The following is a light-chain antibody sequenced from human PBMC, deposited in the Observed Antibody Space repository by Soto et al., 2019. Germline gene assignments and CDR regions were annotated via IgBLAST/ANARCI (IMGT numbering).Light chain of an antibody. V-gene: IGKV3-11*01. CDR1: QLISSY. CDR3: QQRSNWPPA. CDR2: DAS. J-gene: IGKJ1*01. Sequence: EIVLTQSPATLSLSPGEIATLSCRASQLISSYLAWYQQKPGQAPRLLIWDASNRATGIPARFSGSGSGTDFTLTITSLEREDSAVYYCQQRSNWPPAFGPGTKVEIK.